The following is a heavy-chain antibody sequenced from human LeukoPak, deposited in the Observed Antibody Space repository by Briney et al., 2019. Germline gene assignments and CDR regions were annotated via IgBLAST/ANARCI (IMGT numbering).Heavy chain of an antibody. D-gene: IGHD3-3*01. J-gene: IGHJ4*02. CDR1: GGSISSGGYS. CDR2: IYHSGST. V-gene: IGHV4-30-2*01. CDR3: ARGNNYDFWSGYYSAFDY. Sequence: SETLSLTCAVSGGSISSGGYSWSWIRQPPGKGLEWIGYIYHSGSTYYNPSLKSRVTISVDRSKNQFSLKLSSVTAADTAVYYCARGNNYDFWSGYYSAFDYWGQGTLVTVSS.